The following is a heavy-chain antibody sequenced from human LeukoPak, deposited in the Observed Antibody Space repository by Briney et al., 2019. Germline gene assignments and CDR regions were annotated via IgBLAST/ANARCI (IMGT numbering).Heavy chain of an antibody. CDR1: GGSISSYY. D-gene: IGHD3-10*01. J-gene: IGHJ4*02. CDR2: IYYSGST. Sequence: PSETLSLTCTVSGGSISSYYWSWIRQPPGKGLEWIGYIYYSGSTNYNPSLKSRVTISVDTSKDQFSLKLSSVTAADTAVYYCARETTEYYYGSGSFDYWGQGTLVTVSS. CDR3: ARETTEYYYGSGSFDY. V-gene: IGHV4-59*01.